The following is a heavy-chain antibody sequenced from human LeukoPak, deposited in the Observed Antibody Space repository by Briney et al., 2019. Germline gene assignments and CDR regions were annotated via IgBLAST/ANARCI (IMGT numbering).Heavy chain of an antibody. CDR1: GGSISSYY. V-gene: IGHV3-23*01. CDR2: ISGSGGST. J-gene: IGHJ4*02. Sequence: PSETLSLTCTVSGGSISSYYWSWVRQAPGKGLEWVSAISGSGGSTYYADSVKGRFTISRDNSKNTLYLQMNSLRAEDTAVYYCAKDLYDSSGYADYWGQGTLVTVSS. CDR3: AKDLYDSSGYADY. D-gene: IGHD3-22*01.